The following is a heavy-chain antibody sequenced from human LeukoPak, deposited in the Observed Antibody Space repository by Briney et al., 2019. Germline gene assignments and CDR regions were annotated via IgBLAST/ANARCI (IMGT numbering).Heavy chain of an antibody. Sequence: SETLSLTCAVSGGSFFGSHWNWIRQSPEKGLEWIGEINHSGRTNYNPSLKSRVTISVDTSKSQFFLKLTSVTAADTAVYYCARDSTTVVTLPYYFDFWGQGTLVTVSA. CDR3: ARDSTTVVTLPYYFDF. CDR1: GGSFFGSH. J-gene: IGHJ4*02. D-gene: IGHD4-23*01. V-gene: IGHV4-34*01. CDR2: INHSGRT.